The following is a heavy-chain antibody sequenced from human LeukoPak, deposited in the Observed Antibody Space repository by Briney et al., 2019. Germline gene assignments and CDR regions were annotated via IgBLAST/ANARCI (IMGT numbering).Heavy chain of an antibody. D-gene: IGHD6-13*01. CDR3: ARGDSSSWYGLDY. Sequence: ASVKVSCKASGYTFTGYYMHWVRQAPGQGLEWMGWINPNSGGTNYAQKFQGGVTMTRDTSISTAYMELSRLRSDDTAVYYCARGDSSSWYGLDYWGQGTLVTVSS. J-gene: IGHJ4*02. V-gene: IGHV1-2*02. CDR1: GYTFTGYY. CDR2: INPNSGGT.